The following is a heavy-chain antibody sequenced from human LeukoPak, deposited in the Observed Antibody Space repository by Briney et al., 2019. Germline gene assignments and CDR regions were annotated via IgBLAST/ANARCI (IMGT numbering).Heavy chain of an antibody. Sequence: SETLSLTCTVSGGSISSSSYYWGWIRQPPGKGLEWLGSIYYSGSTYYNPSLKSRVTISVDTSKNQFSLMLSSVTAADTAVYYCASQEGQQLVDYWGQGTLVTVSS. V-gene: IGHV4-39*01. CDR3: ASQEGQQLVDY. CDR2: IYYSGST. CDR1: GGSISSSSYY. D-gene: IGHD6-13*01. J-gene: IGHJ4*02.